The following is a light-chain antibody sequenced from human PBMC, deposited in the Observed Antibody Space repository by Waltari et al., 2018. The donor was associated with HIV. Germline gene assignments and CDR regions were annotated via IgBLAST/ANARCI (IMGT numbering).Light chain of an antibody. CDR2: RDK. Sequence: SHALTQAPSVSVSPGQTARITCSGEMLSAQPAYWYQQRPGQAPVLLIYRDKERSPGIPPRFSGSSSGTSITLTNSGVQAEDEADYYCQSADSRGVHKFFGGGTKLTVL. CDR3: QSADSRGVHKF. CDR1: MLSAQP. V-gene: IGLV3-25*03. J-gene: IGLJ2*01.